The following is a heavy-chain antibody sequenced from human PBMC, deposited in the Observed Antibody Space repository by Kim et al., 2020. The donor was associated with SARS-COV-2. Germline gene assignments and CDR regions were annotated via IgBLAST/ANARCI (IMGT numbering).Heavy chain of an antibody. CDR3: ARDKRYFQH. J-gene: IGHJ1*01. Sequence: GSTNYNPSSKRRVTIAVDPSKNQFSLKLSSVTAADTAVYYCARDKRYFQHWGQGTLVTVSS. CDR2: GST. V-gene: IGHV4-59*01.